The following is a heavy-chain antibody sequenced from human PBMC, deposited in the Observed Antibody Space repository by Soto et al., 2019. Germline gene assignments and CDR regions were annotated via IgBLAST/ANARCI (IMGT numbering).Heavy chain of an antibody. J-gene: IGHJ4*02. V-gene: IGHV3-33*01. CDR3: ARDYAAAGTGEVY. D-gene: IGHD6-13*01. Sequence: QVQLVESGGGVVQPGRSLRLSCAASGFTFSSYGMRWVRQGPGKGLEWVAVIWYDGSNKYYADSVKGRFTISRDNSQNTLYLQMDSLRAEDTAVDYCARDYAAAGTGEVYWGQGTLVTVSS. CDR2: IWYDGSNK. CDR1: GFTFSSYG.